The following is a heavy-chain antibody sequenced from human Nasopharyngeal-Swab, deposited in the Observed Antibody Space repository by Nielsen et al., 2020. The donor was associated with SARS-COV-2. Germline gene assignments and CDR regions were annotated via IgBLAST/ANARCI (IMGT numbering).Heavy chain of an antibody. V-gene: IGHV5-51*01. CDR3: AIGAAVGTLFHGMDV. Sequence: GESLKISCATSGYRFTDYWIAWVRQAPGKGLECMGTIFPGDSDTRYSPSFEGRVTISVDQSITTAYLHSTSLKASDTAKYYCAIGAAVGTLFHGMDVWGQGTMVTVSS. J-gene: IGHJ6*02. D-gene: IGHD1-26*01. CDR1: GYRFTDYW. CDR2: IFPGDSDT.